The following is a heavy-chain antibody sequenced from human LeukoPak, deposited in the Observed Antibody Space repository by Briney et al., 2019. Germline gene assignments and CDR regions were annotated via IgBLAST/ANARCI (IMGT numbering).Heavy chain of an antibody. Sequence: PGGSLRLSCAASGFTFSSYAMSWVRQAPGKGLEWVSAISGSGSNTYYADSVKGRFTISRDNTNNTLYLQMNSLRADDTAVYYCAKNPGVAYVGSGSFDYWGQGTLVTVSS. V-gene: IGHV3-23*01. CDR2: ISGSGSNT. CDR3: AKNPGVAYVGSGSFDY. D-gene: IGHD3-10*01. J-gene: IGHJ4*02. CDR1: GFTFSSYA.